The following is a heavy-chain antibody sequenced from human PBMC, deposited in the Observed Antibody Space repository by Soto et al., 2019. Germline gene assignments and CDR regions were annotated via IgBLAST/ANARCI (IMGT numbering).Heavy chain of an antibody. Sequence: GGSLRLSCAASGFTFSSYWMSWVRQAPGKGLEWVANIKQDGSEKYYVDSVKGRFTISRDNAKNSLYLQMNSLRAEDTAVYYCAREQDYGSTFYYYYYMDVWGKGTTVTVSS. CDR2: IKQDGSEK. J-gene: IGHJ6*03. CDR1: GFTFSSYW. V-gene: IGHV3-7*01. CDR3: AREQDYGSTFYYYYYMDV. D-gene: IGHD3-10*01.